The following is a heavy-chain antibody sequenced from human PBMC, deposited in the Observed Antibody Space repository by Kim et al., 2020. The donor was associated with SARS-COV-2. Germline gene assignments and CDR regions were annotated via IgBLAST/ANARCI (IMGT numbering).Heavy chain of an antibody. J-gene: IGHJ6*02. CDR3: ARTRNRMTHYYYYGMDV. CDR1: GYTFTSYY. V-gene: IGHV1-46*01. D-gene: IGHD2-21*02. Sequence: ASVKVSCKASGYTFTSYYMHWVRQAPGQGLEWMGIINPSGGSTSYAQKFQGRVTMTRDTSTSTVYMELSSLRSEDTAVYYCARTRNRMTHYYYYGMDVWGQGTTVTVSS. CDR2: INPSGGST.